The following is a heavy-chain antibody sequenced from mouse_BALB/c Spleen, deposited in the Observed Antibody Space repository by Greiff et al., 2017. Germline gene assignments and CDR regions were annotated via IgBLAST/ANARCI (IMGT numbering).Heavy chain of an antibody. Sequence: EVKLQESGPGLVKPSQSLSLTCSVTGYSITSGYYWNWIRQFPGNKLEWMGYISYDGSNNYNPSLKNRISITRDTSKNQFFLKLNSVTTEDTATYYCARWDYYGSRYYFDYWGQGTTRTVSS. CDR1: GYSITSGYY. CDR3: ARWDYYGSRYYFDY. V-gene: IGHV3-6*02. CDR2: ISYDGSN. J-gene: IGHJ2*01. D-gene: IGHD1-1*01.